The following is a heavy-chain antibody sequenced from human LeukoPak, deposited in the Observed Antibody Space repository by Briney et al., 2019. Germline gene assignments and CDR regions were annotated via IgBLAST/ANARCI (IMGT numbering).Heavy chain of an antibody. CDR1: GFTFSSSA. Sequence: GGSLRLSCAASGFTFSSSAMSWVRQAPGKGLEWVSAINGGGGSTYYADSVKGRFTISRDNSKNTLYLQMNSLRAEDTAVYYCAKDIAAAAVYYFDYWGQGTLVTVSS. V-gene: IGHV3-23*01. D-gene: IGHD6-13*01. CDR3: AKDIAAAAVYYFDY. CDR2: INGGGGST. J-gene: IGHJ4*02.